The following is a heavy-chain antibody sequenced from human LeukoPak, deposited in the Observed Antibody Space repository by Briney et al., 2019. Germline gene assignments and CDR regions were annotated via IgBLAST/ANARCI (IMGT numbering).Heavy chain of an antibody. J-gene: IGHJ4*02. V-gene: IGHV3-9*01. D-gene: IGHD3-22*01. CDR2: ISWNSGSI. CDR3: ARRNYFDSSGYFDFDY. Sequence: GGSLRLSCAASGFTFDDYAMHWVRQAPGKGLEWVSGISWNSGSIGYADSVKGRFTISRDNAKNSLYLQMNSLRDEDTAVYYCARRNYFDSSGYFDFDYWGQGILVTVSS. CDR1: GFTFDDYA.